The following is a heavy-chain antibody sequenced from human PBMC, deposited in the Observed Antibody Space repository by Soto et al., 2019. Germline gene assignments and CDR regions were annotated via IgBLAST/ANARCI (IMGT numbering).Heavy chain of an antibody. CDR2: ASYDGSYK. J-gene: IGHJ4*02. CDR3: AKDRSIVATTPDFDY. V-gene: IGHV3-30*18. D-gene: IGHD5-12*01. Sequence: GGSLRLSCAASGFTFSSFGMHWVRQAPGKGLEWVAVASYDGSYKYYADSVKGRFTISRDNSKNTLYLQMNSLRAEDTAVYYCAKDRSIVATTPDFDYWGQGTLVTVSS. CDR1: GFTFSSFG.